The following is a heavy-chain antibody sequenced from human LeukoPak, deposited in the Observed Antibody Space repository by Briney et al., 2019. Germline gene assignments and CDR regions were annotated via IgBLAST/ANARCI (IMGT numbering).Heavy chain of an antibody. Sequence: GGSLRLSCVASGFTFSSYAMSWVRQAPGKGLEWVSAISGSGVTTHYAGSVKGRFSISRDNSKNSLYLQMNSLRAEDTALYYCAKKVVVGATSPYSDFQDWGQGTLVTVSS. V-gene: IGHV3-23*01. J-gene: IGHJ1*01. CDR1: GFTFSSYA. D-gene: IGHD1-26*01. CDR2: ISGSGVTT. CDR3: AKKVVVGATSPYSDFQD.